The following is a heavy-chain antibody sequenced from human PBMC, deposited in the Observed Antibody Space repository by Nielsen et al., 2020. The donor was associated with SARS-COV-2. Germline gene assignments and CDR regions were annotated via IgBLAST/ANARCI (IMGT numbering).Heavy chain of an antibody. CDR1: GFTFDDYA. D-gene: IGHD3-16*01. J-gene: IGHJ4*02. CDR2: ISWNSGSI. V-gene: IGHV3-9*01. CDR3: AKIFGGATVDY. Sequence: GGSLRLSCAASGFTFDDYAMHWVRQAPGKGLEWVSGISWNSGSIGYADSVKGRFTISRDNAKNSLYLQMNNLRAEDTALYYCAKIFGGATVDYWGQGTLVTVSS.